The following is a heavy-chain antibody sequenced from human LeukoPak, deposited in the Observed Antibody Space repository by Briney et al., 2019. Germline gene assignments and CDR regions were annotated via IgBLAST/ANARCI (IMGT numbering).Heavy chain of an antibody. CDR3: ARVLYSYAYYYMDV. CDR1: GGSFSGYY. CDR2: INHSGST. J-gene: IGHJ6*03. Sequence: PSETLSLTCAVYGGSFSGYYWSWIRQPPGKGLEWIGEINHSGSTNYNPSLKSRVTISVDKSKNQFSLKLSSVTAADTAVYYCARVLYSYAYYYMDVWGKGTTVTVSS. V-gene: IGHV4-34*01. D-gene: IGHD5-18*01.